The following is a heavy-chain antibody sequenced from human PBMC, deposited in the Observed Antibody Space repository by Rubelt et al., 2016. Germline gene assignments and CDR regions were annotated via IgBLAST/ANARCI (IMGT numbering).Heavy chain of an antibody. J-gene: IGHJ6*02. Sequence: QLQLQESGPGLVKPSETLSLTCTVSGGSISSSSYYWGWIRQPPGKGLEWIGEINHSGSTNYNPSLKSRVTISVGTSKNQFSLKLSSVTAADTAVYYCARGRMGFHYYYYGMDVWGQGTTVTVSS. D-gene: IGHD1-26*01. CDR2: INHSGST. CDR1: GGSISSSSYY. V-gene: IGHV4-39*07. CDR3: ARGRMGFHYYYYGMDV.